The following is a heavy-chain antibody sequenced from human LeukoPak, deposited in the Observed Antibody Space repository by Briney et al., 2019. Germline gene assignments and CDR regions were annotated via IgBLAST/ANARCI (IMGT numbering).Heavy chain of an antibody. V-gene: IGHV3-74*01. CDR2: ICPDGTVT. D-gene: IGHD1-14*01. J-gene: IGHJ4*02. CDR1: GFTFSTYC. CDR3: VRVVREPPN. Sequence: GGSLRLSCAASGFTFSTYCMHWVRQAPGKGPMWVSRICPDGTVTNYAGSVKARFIISRDNARNTVYLQMNSLRVEDTAVYYCVRVVREPPNWGQGALVTVSS.